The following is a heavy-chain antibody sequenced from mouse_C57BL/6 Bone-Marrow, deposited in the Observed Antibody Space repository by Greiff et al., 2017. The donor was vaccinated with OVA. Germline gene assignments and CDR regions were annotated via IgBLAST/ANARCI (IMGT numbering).Heavy chain of an antibody. Sequence: VQLQQSGAELMKPGASVKLVGKAGGDACTRHGIDLVTQSPVHRRERIGEILPGSGSTNYNEKFKGKATFTADTSSNTAYMQLSSLTTEDSAIYYCARNCYYDWYFDVWGTGTTVTVSS. D-gene: IGHD1-1*01. CDR3: ARNCYYDWYFDV. CDR2: ILPGSGST. J-gene: IGHJ1*03. CDR1: GDACTRHG. V-gene: IGHV1-9*01.